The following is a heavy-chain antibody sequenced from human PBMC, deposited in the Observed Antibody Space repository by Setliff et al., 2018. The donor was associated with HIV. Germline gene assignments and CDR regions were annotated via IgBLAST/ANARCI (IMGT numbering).Heavy chain of an antibody. CDR2: ISSDGRYT. D-gene: IGHD2-8*01. J-gene: IGHJ3*02. Sequence: GSLRLSCAASGFTFSSFWMHWVRQAPGKGLMWVSRISSDGRYTDYADSVKGRFTVSRDSAKNTLSPQTDSLRPDDTAVYYCVRGKQNGVATYGLDIWGQGTMVTVSS. CDR1: GFTFSSFW. V-gene: IGHV3-74*01. CDR3: VRGKQNGVATYGLDI.